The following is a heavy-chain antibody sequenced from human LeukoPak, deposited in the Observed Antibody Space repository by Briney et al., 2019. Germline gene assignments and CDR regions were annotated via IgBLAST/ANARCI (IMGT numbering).Heavy chain of an antibody. J-gene: IGHJ4*02. V-gene: IGHV4-39*01. CDR3: ASFLEWLFLFDY. CDR1: GGSISSSSYY. CDR2: IYYSGST. Sequence: SETLSLTCTVSGGSISSSSYYWGWLRQPPGTGLEWIGSIYYSGSTYYNPSLKSRVTISVDTSKNQFSLKLSSVTAADTAVYYCASFLEWLFLFDYWGQGTLVTVSS. D-gene: IGHD3-3*01.